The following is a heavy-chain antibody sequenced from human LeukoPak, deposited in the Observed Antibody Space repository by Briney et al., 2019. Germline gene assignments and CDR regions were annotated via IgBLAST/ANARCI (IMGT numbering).Heavy chain of an antibody. Sequence: GGSLGLSCAASGFTVSSNYMSWVRQAPGKGLEWVSVIYSGGSTYYADSVKGRFTISRDNSKNTLYLQMNSLRAEDTAVYYCAAAVINSSGYLDYWGQGTLVTVSS. J-gene: IGHJ4*02. CDR1: GFTVSSNY. V-gene: IGHV3-66*01. CDR3: AAAVINSSGYLDY. CDR2: IYSGGST. D-gene: IGHD3-22*01.